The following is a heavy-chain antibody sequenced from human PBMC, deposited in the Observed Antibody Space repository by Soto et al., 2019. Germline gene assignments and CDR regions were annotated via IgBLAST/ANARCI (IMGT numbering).Heavy chain of an antibody. D-gene: IGHD3-10*01. CDR3: ASYGSGRYYNAYYFEY. CDR2: IHHSGGP. Sequence: SETLSLTCAVYGGSFSAYYWTWIRQSPGKGLEWIGEIHHSGGPKYNPSLKSRVTISADTSKNQFSLELSSVTAADTAVYYCASYGSGRYYNAYYFEYWGQGTLGTVSS. V-gene: IGHV4-34*01. CDR1: GGSFSAYY. J-gene: IGHJ4*02.